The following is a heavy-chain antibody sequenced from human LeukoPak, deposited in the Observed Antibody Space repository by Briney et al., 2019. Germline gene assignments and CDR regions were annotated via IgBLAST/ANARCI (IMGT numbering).Heavy chain of an antibody. CDR2: ISGSGGST. CDR1: GFTFSSYA. J-gene: IGHJ4*02. V-gene: IGHV3-23*01. Sequence: PGRSLRLSCAASGFTFSSYAMHWVRQAPGKGLEWVSAISGSGGSTYYADSVKGRFTISRDNFKNTLYLHMNSLRAEDTAVYYCAKGPLIEVAGTTWDYWGQGTLVTVS. CDR3: AKGPLIEVAGTTWDY. D-gene: IGHD6-19*01.